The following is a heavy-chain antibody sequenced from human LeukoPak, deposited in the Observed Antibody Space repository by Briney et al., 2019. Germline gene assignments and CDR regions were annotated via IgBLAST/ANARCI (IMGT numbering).Heavy chain of an antibody. CDR3: ARARGYSYGYFN. D-gene: IGHD5-18*01. V-gene: IGHV4-34*01. J-gene: IGHJ4*01. CDR2: INHSGST. Sequence: SETLSLTCAVYGGSFSGYYWSWIRQPPGKGLEWIGEINHSGSTNYNPSLKSRVTISVDTSKNQFSLKLSSVTAADTAVYYCARARGYSYGYFNWGHGTLVTVSS. CDR1: GGSFSGYY.